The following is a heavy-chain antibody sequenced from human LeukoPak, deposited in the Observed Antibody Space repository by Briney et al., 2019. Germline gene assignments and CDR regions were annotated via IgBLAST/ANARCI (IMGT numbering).Heavy chain of an antibody. Sequence: GGFLRLSCAASGFTFSSYSMNWVRQAPGKGLEWVSSISSSSSYIYYADSVKGRFTISRDNAKNSLYLQMNSLRAEDTAVYYCARDLTRTLSMDVWGKGTTVTVSS. D-gene: IGHD1-20*01. CDR1: GFTFSSYS. CDR2: ISSSSSYI. CDR3: ARDLTRTLSMDV. J-gene: IGHJ6*03. V-gene: IGHV3-21*01.